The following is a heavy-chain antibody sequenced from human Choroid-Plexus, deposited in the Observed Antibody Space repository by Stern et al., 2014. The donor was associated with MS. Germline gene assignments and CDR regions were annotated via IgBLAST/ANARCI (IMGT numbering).Heavy chain of an antibody. CDR3: AKDRHYLTYFFDH. CDR2: VSYDGSNK. Sequence: QVQLVQSGGGLVQPGRPLRLSCVASGFTFGSCAMHWVRQAPGKGLEWVPGVSYDGSNKYYADAVKGRFTISRDNSQNTLYMQMSSLRPEDTAVYYCAKDRHYLTYFFDHWGQGSLVTVSS. CDR1: GFTFGSCA. V-gene: IGHV3-30*18. J-gene: IGHJ5*02. D-gene: IGHD2/OR15-2a*01.